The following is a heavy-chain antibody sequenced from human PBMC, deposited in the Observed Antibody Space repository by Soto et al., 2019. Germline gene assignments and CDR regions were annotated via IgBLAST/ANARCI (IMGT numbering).Heavy chain of an antibody. V-gene: IGHV6-1*01. J-gene: IGHJ6*02. D-gene: IGHD6-6*01. Sequence: SQTLSLTCVISGDSVSSNSAAWNWIRQSPSRGLEWLGRTYYRSKWYNDYAVSVKSRITINPDTSKNQFSLQLNSVTPEDTAVYYCARGRPLSSSSRYYYYGMDVWGQGTTVTVSS. CDR1: GDSVSSNSAA. CDR2: TYYRSKWYN. CDR3: ARGRPLSSSSRYYYYGMDV.